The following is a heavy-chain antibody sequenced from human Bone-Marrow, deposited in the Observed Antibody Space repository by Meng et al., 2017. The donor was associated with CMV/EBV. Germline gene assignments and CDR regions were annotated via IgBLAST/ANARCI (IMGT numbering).Heavy chain of an antibody. Sequence: SVKVSCKASGGTFSSYAISWVRQAPGQGLEWMGGIIPIFGTANYAQKFQGRVTITTDESTSTAYMELSSLRSEDTAVYYCARHHPGEYSSSSGVPLDDWGQGARVTGSS. V-gene: IGHV1-69*05. CDR3: ARHHPGEYSSSSGVPLDD. J-gene: IGHJ4*02. CDR2: IIPIFGTA. CDR1: GGTFSSYA. D-gene: IGHD6-6*01.